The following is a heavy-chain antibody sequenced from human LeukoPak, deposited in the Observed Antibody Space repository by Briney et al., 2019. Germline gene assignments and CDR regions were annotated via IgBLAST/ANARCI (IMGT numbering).Heavy chain of an antibody. CDR3: AKDLAYCGGDCYPYYFDY. V-gene: IGHV3-23*01. Sequence: GGSLRLSCAASGFTFSSYAMSWVRQAPGKGLEWASAISGSGGSTYYADSVKGRFTISRDNSKNTLYLQMNSLRAEDTAVYYCAKDLAYCGGDCYPYYFDYWGQGTLVTVSS. J-gene: IGHJ4*02. CDR1: GFTFSSYA. CDR2: ISGSGGST. D-gene: IGHD2-21*02.